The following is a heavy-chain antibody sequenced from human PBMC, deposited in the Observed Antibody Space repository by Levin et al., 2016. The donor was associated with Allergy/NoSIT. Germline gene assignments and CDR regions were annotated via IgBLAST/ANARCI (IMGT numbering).Heavy chain of an antibody. Sequence: WIRQPPGKGLEWIGYIYYSGSTNYNPSLKSRVTISVDTSKNQFSLKLSSVTAADTAVYYCARMSGSGGNDAFDIWGQGTMVTVSS. D-gene: IGHD6-19*01. V-gene: IGHV4-59*01. CDR3: ARMSGSGGNDAFDI. CDR2: IYYSGST. J-gene: IGHJ3*02.